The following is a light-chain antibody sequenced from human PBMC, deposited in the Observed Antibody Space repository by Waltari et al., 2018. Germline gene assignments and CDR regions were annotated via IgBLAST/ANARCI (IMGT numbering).Light chain of an antibody. CDR3: QQYYTTPLT. CDR2: WAS. J-gene: IGKJ4*01. V-gene: IGKV4-1*01. CDR1: QSVLYSSNNRYY. Sequence: DIVMTQSPDSLAVSLGGRATIHCKPSQSVLYSSNNRYYLTWYQQKPGQPPKLLIYWASIRESGVPDRFSGSGSGTDFTLTISSLPAEDVAVYYCQQYYTTPLTFGGGTKVEIK.